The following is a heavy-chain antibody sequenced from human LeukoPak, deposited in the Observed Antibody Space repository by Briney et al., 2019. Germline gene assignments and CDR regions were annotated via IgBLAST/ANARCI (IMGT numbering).Heavy chain of an antibody. D-gene: IGHD6-13*01. CDR2: INPNSGAT. CDR3: ARDPTRAADTDY. Sequence: ASVKVSCKASGYTFTGYNMHWVRQVPGQGLEWMGWINPNSGATNYAQKFRGRVTMIRDTSISTVYMELSRLRSDDTAVYYCARDPTRAADTDYWGQGTLVTVSS. CDR1: GYTFTGYN. V-gene: IGHV1-2*02. J-gene: IGHJ4*02.